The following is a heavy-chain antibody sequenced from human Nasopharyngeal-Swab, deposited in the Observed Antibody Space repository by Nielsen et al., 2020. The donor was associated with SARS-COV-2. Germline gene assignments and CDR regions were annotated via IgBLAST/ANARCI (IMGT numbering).Heavy chain of an antibody. CDR1: GGSISSYY. J-gene: IGHJ5*02. V-gene: IGHV4-59*01. Sequence: SETLSLTCTVSGGSISSYYWSWIRQPPGKGLEWIGYIYYSGSTNYNPSLKSRVTISVDTSKNQFSLKLSSVTAADTAVYYCARGDVTIFGVVGWFDPWGQGTLVTVPS. D-gene: IGHD3-3*01. CDR3: ARGDVTIFGVVGWFDP. CDR2: IYYSGST.